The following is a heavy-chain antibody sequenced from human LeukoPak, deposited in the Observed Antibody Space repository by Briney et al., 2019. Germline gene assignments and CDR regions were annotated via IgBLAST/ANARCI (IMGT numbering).Heavy chain of an antibody. Sequence: GGSLRLSCAASGFTFTGFGMHWVRQAPGKGLEWVAKINQDGSQKYYVDSVKGRFTISRDNAKNSLYLQMNSLRAEDTAVYYCARDPVYSNRWFDPWGQGTLVTVSS. D-gene: IGHD6-13*01. CDR1: GFTFTGFG. J-gene: IGHJ5*02. V-gene: IGHV3-7*01. CDR2: INQDGSQK. CDR3: ARDPVYSNRWFDP.